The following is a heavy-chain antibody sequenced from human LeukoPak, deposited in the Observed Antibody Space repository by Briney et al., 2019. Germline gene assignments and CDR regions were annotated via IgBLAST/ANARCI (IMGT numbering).Heavy chain of an antibody. Sequence: TPSLTCTVSGGSISRGDNYWSWIRQPPGKGLEWIGYIYYSGSTYYNPSLKSRVTISVDTSKNQFSLKLSSVTAADTAVYYCARVVADFWSGYYRLYYFDYWGQGTLVTVSS. CDR2: IYYSGST. CDR1: GGSISRGDNY. D-gene: IGHD3-3*01. CDR3: ARVVADFWSGYYRLYYFDY. V-gene: IGHV4-30-4*01. J-gene: IGHJ4*02.